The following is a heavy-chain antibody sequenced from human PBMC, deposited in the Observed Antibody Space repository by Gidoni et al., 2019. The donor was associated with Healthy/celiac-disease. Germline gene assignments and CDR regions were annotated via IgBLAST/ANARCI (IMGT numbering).Heavy chain of an antibody. CDR2: IYYSGST. CDR3: ARHNLRRDFGVVRGYFDY. CDR1: GGSISSSSYY. V-gene: IGHV4-39*01. J-gene: IGHJ4*02. Sequence: QLQLQESGPGLVKPSETLSLTCTVSGGSISSSSYYWGWIRQPPGKGLEWIGSIYYSGSTYYNPSLKSRVTISVDTPKNQFSLKLSSVTAADTAVYYCARHNLRRDFGVVRGYFDYWGQGTLVTVSS. D-gene: IGHD3-3*01.